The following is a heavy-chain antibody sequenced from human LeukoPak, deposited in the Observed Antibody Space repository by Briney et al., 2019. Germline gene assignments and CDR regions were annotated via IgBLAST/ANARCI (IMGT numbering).Heavy chain of an antibody. V-gene: IGHV3-43*01. CDR1: GFTFDDYA. D-gene: IGHD1-26*01. CDR3: GKGEGGIVGAIGVDY. CDR2: ISWDGDST. Sequence: PGRSLRLSCAASGFTFDDYAMHWVRQAPGKGLEWVSLISWDGDSTYYADSVKGRFTISRDNSINSLYLQMNSLRTEDTALYYCGKGEGGIVGAIGVDYWGQGTLVAVSS. J-gene: IGHJ4*02.